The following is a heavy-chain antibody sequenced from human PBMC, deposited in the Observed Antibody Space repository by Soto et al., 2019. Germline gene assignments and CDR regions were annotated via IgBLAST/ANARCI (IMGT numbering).Heavy chain of an antibody. J-gene: IGHJ4*02. CDR2: ISGSGGST. CDR1: GFTFSSYA. Sequence: GGSLRLSCAASGFTFSSYAMSWVRQAPGKGLEWVSAISGSGGSTYYADSVKGRFTISRDNSKNTLYMQMNSLRAEDTAVYYCAKRPASLVCFDYWGQGTLVTVS. D-gene: IGHD2-2*01. V-gene: IGHV3-23*01. CDR3: AKRPASLVCFDY.